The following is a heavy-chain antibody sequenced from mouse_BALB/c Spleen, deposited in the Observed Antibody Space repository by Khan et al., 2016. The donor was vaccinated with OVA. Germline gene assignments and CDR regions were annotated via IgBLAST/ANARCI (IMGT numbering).Heavy chain of an antibody. V-gene: IGHV2-6-1*01. CDR3: ARQPYYHYYLIEY. CDR1: GFSLTNSG. D-gene: IGHD2-10*01. J-gene: IGHJ4*01. CDR2: IWSDGST. Sequence: QVQLKESGPGLVAPSQSLSITCTISGFSLTNSGIHWVRQPPGKGLEWLVVIWSDGSTTYNSALKSRLSISKDNSKSQALLKMNRLQTDDRAMYYCARQPYYHYYLIEYWGQGTSVTVSS.